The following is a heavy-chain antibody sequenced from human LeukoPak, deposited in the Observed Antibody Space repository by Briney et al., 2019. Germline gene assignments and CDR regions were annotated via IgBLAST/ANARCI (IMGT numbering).Heavy chain of an antibody. J-gene: IGHJ4*02. D-gene: IGHD1-14*01. Sequence: GGSLRLSCAASGFTFTSYAMSWVRQAPGKGLEWVSGISGSGGRTDYADSVKGRFTISRDNSKNTLYLQMNSLRAEDTAVYYCARTNRYAGGDRHFDYWGQGTLVTVSS. V-gene: IGHV3-23*01. CDR1: GFTFTSYA. CDR2: ISGSGGRT. CDR3: ARTNRYAGGDRHFDY.